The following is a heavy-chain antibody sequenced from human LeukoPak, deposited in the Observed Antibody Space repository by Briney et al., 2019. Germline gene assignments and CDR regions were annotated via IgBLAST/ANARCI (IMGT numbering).Heavy chain of an antibody. J-gene: IGHJ4*02. CDR2: IWYDGSNK. D-gene: IGHD3-22*01. CDR1: GFTFSSYG. V-gene: IGHV3-33*01. Sequence: GGSLRLSCAASGFTFSSYGMHWVRQAPGKGLEWVAVIWYDGSNKYYADSVKGRFTISRDNSKNTLYLHVDSLRAEDTAVYYCARVFSGSGSTGSFDYWGQGTLVTVSS. CDR3: ARVFSGSGSTGSFDY.